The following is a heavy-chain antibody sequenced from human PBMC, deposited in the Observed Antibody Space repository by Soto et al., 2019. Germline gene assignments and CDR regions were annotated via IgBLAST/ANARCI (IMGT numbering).Heavy chain of an antibody. CDR3: ARGDIMITFGGVIVIPYYFDY. D-gene: IGHD3-16*02. V-gene: IGHV1-69*13. CDR1: GGTFSSYA. Sequence: GASVKVSCKASGGTFSSYAISWVRQAPGQGLEWMGGIIPIFGTANYAQKFQGRVTITADESTSTAYMELSSLRSEDTAVYYCARGDIMITFGGVIVIPYYFDYWGQGTLVTVSS. CDR2: IIPIFGTA. J-gene: IGHJ4*02.